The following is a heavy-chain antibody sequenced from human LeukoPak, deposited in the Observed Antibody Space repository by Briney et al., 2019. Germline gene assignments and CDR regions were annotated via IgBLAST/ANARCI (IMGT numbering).Heavy chain of an antibody. D-gene: IGHD3-22*01. CDR2: IANDGRT. V-gene: IGHV3-53*01. CDR3: ARDDTIGGYYEFGY. Sequence: GGSLRLSCAASGFTVSSNYMSWVRQAPGKGLECVSVIANDGRTYYANSVKGRFTISRDISKNMVYLQMNSLRADDTAVYYCARDDTIGGYYEFGYWGQGTLVTVSS. CDR1: GFTVSSNY. J-gene: IGHJ4*02.